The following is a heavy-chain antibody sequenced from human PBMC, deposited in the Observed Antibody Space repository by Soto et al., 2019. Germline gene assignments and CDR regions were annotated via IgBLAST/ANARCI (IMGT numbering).Heavy chain of an antibody. CDR3: AKSRRGIAVAGTGKIFDY. D-gene: IGHD6-19*01. Sequence: GGSLRLSCAASGFTFSSYVMSWVRQAPGKGLEWVSAISGSGGSTYYADSVKGRFTISRDNSKNTLYLQMNSLRAEDTAVYYCAKSRRGIAVAGTGKIFDYWGQGTLVTVSS. CDR1: GFTFSSYV. CDR2: ISGSGGST. J-gene: IGHJ4*02. V-gene: IGHV3-23*01.